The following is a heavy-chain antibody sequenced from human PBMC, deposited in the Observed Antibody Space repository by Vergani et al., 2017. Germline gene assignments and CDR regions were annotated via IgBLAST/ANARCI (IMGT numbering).Heavy chain of an antibody. Sequence: EVQLLESGGGLVQPGGSLRLSCAASGSTFSSYAMNWVRQAPGKGLEWVSYISRSSSTIYYADSVKGRFTISRDNAKNTLYLQMNNLRAADTAVYYCARSGYCAHGVCYMTYYYYMDVWGKGTAVTVSS. V-gene: IGHV3-48*01. CDR2: ISRSSSTI. D-gene: IGHD2-8*01. CDR3: ARSGYCAHGVCYMTYYYYMDV. CDR1: GSTFSSYA. J-gene: IGHJ6*03.